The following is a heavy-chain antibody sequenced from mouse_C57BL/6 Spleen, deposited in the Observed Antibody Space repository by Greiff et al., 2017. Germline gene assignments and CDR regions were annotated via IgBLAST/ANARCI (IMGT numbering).Heavy chain of an antibody. CDR2: IDPEDGDT. V-gene: IGHV14-1*01. Sequence: VQLQQSGAELVRPGASVKLSCTASGFNIKDYYMHWVKQRPEQGLEWIGRIDPEDGDTDYAPKFQGKATMTADTSSNTAYLQLSSLTSEDTAVYYCTRYGYDRYFDDWGQGTTLTVSS. D-gene: IGHD2-2*01. CDR3: TRYGYDRYFDD. CDR1: GFNIKDYY. J-gene: IGHJ2*01.